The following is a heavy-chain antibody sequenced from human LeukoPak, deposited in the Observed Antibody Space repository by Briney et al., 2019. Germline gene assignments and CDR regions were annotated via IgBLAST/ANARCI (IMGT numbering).Heavy chain of an antibody. CDR1: EFTFIDYA. D-gene: IGHD4-23*01. J-gene: IGHJ4*02. CDR3: ARGGGSSGFDC. V-gene: IGHV3-23*01. CDR2: ISSSGGGT. Sequence: TGGSLRLSCAASEFTFIDYAMSWVRQAPGKGLEWVSAISSSGGGTYYADSVKGRFTISRDSSKNSLHMQMSSLRVEDTAVHYCARGGGSSGFDCWGQGTLLTVSS.